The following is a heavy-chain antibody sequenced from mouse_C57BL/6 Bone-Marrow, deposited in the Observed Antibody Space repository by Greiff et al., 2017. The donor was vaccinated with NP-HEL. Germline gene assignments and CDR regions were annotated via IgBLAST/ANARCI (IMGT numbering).Heavy chain of an antibody. CDR3: TTDDGYDV. CDR2: IDPENGDT. Sequence: EVQLQQPGAELVRPGASVKLSCTASGFNIKDDYMHWVKQRPEQGLEWIGWIDPENGDTEYASKFQGKATITADTSSNTAYLQLSSLTSEDTAVYYCTTDDGYDVWGTGTTVTVSS. J-gene: IGHJ1*03. V-gene: IGHV14-4*01. CDR1: GFNIKDDY. D-gene: IGHD2-3*01.